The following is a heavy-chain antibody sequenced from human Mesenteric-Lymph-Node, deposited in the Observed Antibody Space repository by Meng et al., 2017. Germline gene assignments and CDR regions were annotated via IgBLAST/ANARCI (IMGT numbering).Heavy chain of an antibody. D-gene: IGHD4-17*01. CDR2: ISSSSSYI. Sequence: GESLKISCTVSGFTFSNYGMTWVRQAPGKGLEWVSSISSSSSYIYYADSVKGRFTISRDNAKNSLYLQMNSLRAEDTAVYYCAGDTAGDYWRYYYYYGMDVWGQGTTVTVSS. CDR3: AGDTAGDYWRYYYYYGMDV. V-gene: IGHV3-21*01. CDR1: GFTFSNYG. J-gene: IGHJ6*02.